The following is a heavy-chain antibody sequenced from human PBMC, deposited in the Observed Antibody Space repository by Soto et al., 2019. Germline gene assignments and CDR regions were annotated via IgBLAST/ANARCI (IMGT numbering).Heavy chain of an antibody. CDR1: GYTFTSYY. D-gene: IGHD2-2*01. CDR2: INPSGGST. Sequence: ASVKVSCKASGYTFTSYYMHWVRQAPGQGLEWMGIINPSGGSTSYAQKFQGRVTMTRDTSTSTVYMELSSLRSEDTAVYYCARDRRFKPAATYYYYGMDVWGQGTTVTVSS. J-gene: IGHJ6*02. CDR3: ARDRRFKPAATYYYYGMDV. V-gene: IGHV1-46*01.